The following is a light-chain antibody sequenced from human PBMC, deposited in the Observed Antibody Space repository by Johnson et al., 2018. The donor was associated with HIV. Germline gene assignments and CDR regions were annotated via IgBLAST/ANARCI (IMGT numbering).Light chain of an antibody. CDR3: GTWDSSLSAGKV. J-gene: IGLJ1*01. Sequence: SVLTQPPSVSAAPGQKVTISCSGSSSNIGNNYVSWYQQLPGTAPKLLIYDINKRPSGIPDRFSGSKSGTSSTLGITGLQTGDEADYYCGTWDSSLSAGKVFGTGTKVTVL. CDR2: DIN. V-gene: IGLV1-51*01. CDR1: SSNIGNNY.